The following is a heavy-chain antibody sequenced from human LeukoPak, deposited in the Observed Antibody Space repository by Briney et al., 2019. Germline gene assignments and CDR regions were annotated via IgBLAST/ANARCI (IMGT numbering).Heavy chain of an antibody. Sequence: GASVKVSCKASGYTFTEYYMHWLRQAPGLVCEWMGSINPNSGDTYYSPEFQGRVTLTRDTSIKTAYKEMNSLKSDDTAVYYCVRDIAPIGSWWFDPWGQGTLIIVSS. J-gene: IGHJ5*02. V-gene: IGHV1-2*02. D-gene: IGHD2-15*01. CDR1: GYTFTEYY. CDR3: VRDIAPIGSWWFDP. CDR2: INPNSGDT.